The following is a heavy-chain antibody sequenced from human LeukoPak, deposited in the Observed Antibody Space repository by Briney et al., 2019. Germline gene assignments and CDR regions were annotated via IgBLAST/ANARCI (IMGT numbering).Heavy chain of an antibody. CDR2: INPNSGGT. J-gene: IGHJ5*02. V-gene: IGHV1-2*02. Sequence: ASVKVSCKASGYTFTGYYMHWVRQAPGQGLEWMGWINPNSGGTNYAQKFQGRVTMTGDTSISTAYMELSRLRSDDTAVYYCARDPTPEYYYDSSGYFTWGQGTLVTVSS. CDR1: GYTFTGYY. CDR3: ARDPTPEYYYDSSGYFT. D-gene: IGHD3-22*01.